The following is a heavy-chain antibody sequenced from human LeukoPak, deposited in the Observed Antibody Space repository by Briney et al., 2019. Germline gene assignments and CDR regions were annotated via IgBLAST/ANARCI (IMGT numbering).Heavy chain of an antibody. CDR1: RFTFRTYS. J-gene: IGHJ4*02. Sequence: GSLRLSCAASRFTFRTYSMNWVRQAPGKGLEWVSSIDSTSTYIYYADSVKGRFTISRDNAKNSLYLQMDSLRAEDTAVYYCARDSLVGSTTPVFDYWGQGTLVTVSS. CDR3: ARDSLVGSTTPVFDY. D-gene: IGHD1-26*01. CDR2: IDSTSTYI. V-gene: IGHV3-21*04.